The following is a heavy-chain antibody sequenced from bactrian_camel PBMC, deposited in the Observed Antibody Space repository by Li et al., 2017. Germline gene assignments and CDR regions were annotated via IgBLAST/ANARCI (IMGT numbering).Heavy chain of an antibody. Sequence: DVQLVESGGGSVLAGGSLRLSCATSGFTVEGHCVAWFRQAPGKEREGVAALYAGFGITYYSNSVEGRFTISQHSANTVYLQMDSLEPEDTGMYFCAAKATDCSQWNAYFYFGQGTQVTVS. CDR3: AAKATDCSQWNAYFY. D-gene: IGHD3*01. J-gene: IGHJ4*01. V-gene: IGHV3S40*01. CDR1: GFTVEGHC. CDR2: LYAGFGIT.